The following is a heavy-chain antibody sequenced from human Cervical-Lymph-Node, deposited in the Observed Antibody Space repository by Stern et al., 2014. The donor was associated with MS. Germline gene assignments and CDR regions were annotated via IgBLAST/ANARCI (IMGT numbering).Heavy chain of an antibody. CDR1: GFTFSSYW. Sequence: EVQLVESGGGLVQPGGSLRLSCATSGFTFSSYWMHWVRQAPGKGLEWVSRLNSDGTTTVYAASVKGRFTISRDNAKNTVYLQMNSLTADDTALYYCARGYCSGGSCYLFDYWGQGTLVTVSS. CDR2: LNSDGTTT. J-gene: IGHJ4*02. V-gene: IGHV3-74*01. CDR3: ARGYCSGGSCYLFDY. D-gene: IGHD2-15*01.